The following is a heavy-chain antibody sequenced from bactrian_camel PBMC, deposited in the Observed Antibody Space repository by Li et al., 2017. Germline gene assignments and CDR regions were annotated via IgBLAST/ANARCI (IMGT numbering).Heavy chain of an antibody. Sequence: HVQLVESGGDLVHPGGSLSLSCVASGATNSSHCMGWFRQAPGMEREKVATISTGGTIITYADSVKGRFAISRDNAKNTVYLQLNNLKSEDTALYYCATPVYRSNIYDYNYWGPGTQVTVS. D-gene: IGHD2*01. V-gene: IGHV3S1*01. J-gene: IGHJ4*01. CDR1: GATNSSHC. CDR2: ISTGGTII. CDR3: ATPVYRSNIYDYNY.